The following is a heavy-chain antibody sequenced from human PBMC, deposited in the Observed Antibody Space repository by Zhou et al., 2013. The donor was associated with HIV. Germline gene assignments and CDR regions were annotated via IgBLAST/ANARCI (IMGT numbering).Heavy chain of an antibody. CDR3: ARGKGLYYGSGGVDY. D-gene: IGHD3-10*01. Sequence: QVQLQESGPGLVKPAETLSLTCAVSGYSISSGYYWGWIRQPPGKGLEWIGSIHNSGSTYYNPSLKSRLTISVDTSKNQFSLKLSSVTAADTAVYYCARGKGLYYGSGGVDYWGQGTLVTV. J-gene: IGHJ4*02. V-gene: IGHV4-38-2*01. CDR2: IHNSGST. CDR1: GYSISSGYY.